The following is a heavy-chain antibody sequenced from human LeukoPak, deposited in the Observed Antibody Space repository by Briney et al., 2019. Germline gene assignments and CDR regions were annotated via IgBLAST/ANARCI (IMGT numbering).Heavy chain of an antibody. CDR2: ISWNSGSI. Sequence: GGSLRLSCAASGFTFDDYAMHWVRQAPGKGLEWVSGISWNSGSIDYADSVKGRFTISRDNAKNSLYLQMNGLRAEDTALYYCAKARYYYGSGSSLVFDYWGQGTLVTVSS. D-gene: IGHD3-10*01. CDR3: AKARYYYGSGSSLVFDY. V-gene: IGHV3-9*01. J-gene: IGHJ4*02. CDR1: GFTFDDYA.